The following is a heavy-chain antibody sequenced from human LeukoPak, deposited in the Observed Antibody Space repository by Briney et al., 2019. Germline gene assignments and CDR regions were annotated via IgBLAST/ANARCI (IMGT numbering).Heavy chain of an antibody. V-gene: IGHV4-61*08. CDR1: GGSISSGGYS. CDR3: AILPTV. D-gene: IGHD1-14*01. CDR2: IYNSVN. Sequence: SETLSLTCSVSGGSISSGGYSWTWIRQPPGKGLEWIGYIYNSVNDYHPSLKSRVIISSDPSKNQFSPRLSSMTAADTAVYYCAILPTVWGQGTLVTVSS. J-gene: IGHJ4*02.